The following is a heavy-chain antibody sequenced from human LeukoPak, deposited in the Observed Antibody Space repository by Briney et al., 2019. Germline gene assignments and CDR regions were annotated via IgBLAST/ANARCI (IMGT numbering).Heavy chain of an antibody. CDR1: GYTFTNYY. CDR2: INPSGGST. CDR3: AREEHGGYRDY. D-gene: IGHD4-23*01. V-gene: IGHV1-46*01. J-gene: IGHJ4*02. Sequence: ASVKVSCKASGYTFTNYYIHWVRQAPGQGLEWMGMINPSGGSTNYAQKFQGRVTMTRDTSTSTVYMELSSLGSEDTAVYYCAREEHGGYRDYWGQGTLVIVSS.